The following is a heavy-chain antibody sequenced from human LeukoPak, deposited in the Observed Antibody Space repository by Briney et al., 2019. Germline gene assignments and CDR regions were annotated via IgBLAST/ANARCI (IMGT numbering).Heavy chain of an antibody. J-gene: IGHJ4*02. Sequence: NPSGTLSLTCAVSGGSISSSNWWSWVRQPPGKGLEWIGEIYHSGSTNYNPSLKSRVTISVDKSKNQFSLKLSSVTAADTAVYYCARDNSPAPKSVRYFDWLHLGYYFDYWGQGTLVTVSS. CDR2: IYHSGST. D-gene: IGHD3-9*01. CDR1: GGSISSSNW. CDR3: ARDNSPAPKSVRYFDWLHLGYYFDY. V-gene: IGHV4-4*02.